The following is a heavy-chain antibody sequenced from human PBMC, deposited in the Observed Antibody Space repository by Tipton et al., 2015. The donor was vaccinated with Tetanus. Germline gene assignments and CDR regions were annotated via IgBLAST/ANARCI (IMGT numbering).Heavy chain of an antibody. CDR3: ARQQSGYFTPFDY. D-gene: IGHD3-3*01. CDR1: GGSIRGGTFY. Sequence: TLSLTCTVSGGSIRGGTFYWGWIRQPPGKGLEWIGSIYESGDTYYIPSLKSRVTISVDTSKNQFSLNLNSMVAADTGVNYCARQQSGYFTPFDYWGQGNLVTVSS. CDR2: IYESGDT. J-gene: IGHJ4*02. V-gene: IGHV4-39*01.